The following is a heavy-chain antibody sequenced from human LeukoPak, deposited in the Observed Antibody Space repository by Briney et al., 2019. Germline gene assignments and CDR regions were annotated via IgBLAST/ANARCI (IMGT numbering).Heavy chain of an antibody. CDR3: ARVVYGSGSYYPDY. D-gene: IGHD3-10*01. Sequence: SQTLSLTCTVSGGSISSGSYCWSWIRQPAGKGLEWIGHIYTSGNTNYNPSLKSRVTISVDTSKNQFSLKLSSVTAADTAVYYCARVVYGSGSYYPDYWGQGTLVTVSS. J-gene: IGHJ4*02. V-gene: IGHV4-61*09. CDR1: GGSISSGSYC. CDR2: IYTSGNT.